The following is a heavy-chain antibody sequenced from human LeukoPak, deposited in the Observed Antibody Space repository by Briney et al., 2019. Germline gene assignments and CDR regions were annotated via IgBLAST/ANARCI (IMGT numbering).Heavy chain of an antibody. D-gene: IGHD2-15*01. CDR3: VAARADFDY. CDR1: GVTLSSYW. J-gene: IGHJ4*02. Sequence: PGGSLRLSCAASGVTLSSYWMHWVRQAPGKGLVWVSRNNSDGTSTTYADPVKGRFTISRDTAKNSLYLQMNSLRAEDTAVYYCVAARADFDYWGQGTLVTVSS. V-gene: IGHV3-74*01. CDR2: NNSDGTST.